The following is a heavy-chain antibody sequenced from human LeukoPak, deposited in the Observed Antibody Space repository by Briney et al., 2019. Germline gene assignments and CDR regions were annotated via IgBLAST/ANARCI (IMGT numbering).Heavy chain of an antibody. CDR1: GGSFSGYY. D-gene: IGHD3-22*01. Sequence: SETLSLTCAVYGGSFSGYYWSWIRQPPGKGLEWIGEINHSGSTNYNPSLKSRVTISVDTSKNQFSLKLSSVTAADTAVYYCARHQTYYYDSSGYYYYDYSGQGTLVTVSS. J-gene: IGHJ4*02. V-gene: IGHV4-34*01. CDR2: INHSGST. CDR3: ARHQTYYYDSSGYYYYDY.